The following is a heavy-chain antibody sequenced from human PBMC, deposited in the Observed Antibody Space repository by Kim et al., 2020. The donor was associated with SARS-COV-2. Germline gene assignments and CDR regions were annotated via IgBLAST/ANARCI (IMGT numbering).Heavy chain of an antibody. CDR2: IYHSGST. D-gene: IGHD3-9*01. CDR3: ARDKGRYFDWSRGYGMDV. V-gene: IGHV4-4*02. Sequence: SETLSLTCAVSGGSISSSNWWSWVRQPAGKGLEWIGEIYHSGSTNYNPSLKSRVTISVDKSKNKFSLKLSSVTAADTAVCYCARDKGRYFDWSRGYGMDVWGQGTTVTVSS. CDR1: GGSISSSNW. J-gene: IGHJ6*02.